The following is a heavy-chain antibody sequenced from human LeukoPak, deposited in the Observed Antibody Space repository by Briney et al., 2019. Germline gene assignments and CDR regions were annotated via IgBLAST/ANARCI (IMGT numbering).Heavy chain of an antibody. CDR1: GGSISSYY. CDR2: IYYSGST. V-gene: IGHV4-59*01. Sequence: SETLSLTCTVSGGSISSYYWSWIRQPPGKGLEWIGYIYYSGSTNYNPSLKSRVTISVDTSKNQFSLKLSSVTAADTAVYYCARLRDYDILTGPTDYGMDVRGQGTTVTVSS. D-gene: IGHD3-9*01. J-gene: IGHJ6*02. CDR3: ARLRDYDILTGPTDYGMDV.